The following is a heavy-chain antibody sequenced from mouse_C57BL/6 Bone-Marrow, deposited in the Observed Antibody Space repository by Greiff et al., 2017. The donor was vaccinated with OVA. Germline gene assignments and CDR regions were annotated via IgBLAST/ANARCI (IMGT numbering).Heavy chain of an antibody. Sequence: QVQLQQSGAELVRPGTSVTLSCKASGYTFTSYWMHWVKQRPGQGLEWIGVIDPSDSYTNYNQKFKGKATLTVDTSSSTAYMQLSSLTSEDSAVYYCAVDYYGSSPDYWGQGTTLTVSS. CDR2: IDPSDSYT. CDR1: GYTFTSYW. J-gene: IGHJ2*01. CDR3: AVDYYGSSPDY. D-gene: IGHD1-1*01. V-gene: IGHV1-59*01.